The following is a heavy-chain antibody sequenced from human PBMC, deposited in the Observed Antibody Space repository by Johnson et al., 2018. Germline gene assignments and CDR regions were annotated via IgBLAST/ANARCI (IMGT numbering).Heavy chain of an antibody. D-gene: IGHD1-26*01. Sequence: VQLVESGGGLVQPGRSLRLTCSASGFMFGDYAMSWSRQAPGKGLEWVGFIRTKTNGGTTEHAASGKGRFTISRDDSKSIAYLQMKSLKAEDTAVYYCSRGWSGSIREHFDYWGQGTLVTVSS. CDR1: GFMFGDYA. J-gene: IGHJ4*02. CDR2: IRTKTNGGTT. CDR3: SRGWSGSIREHFDY. V-gene: IGHV3-49*03.